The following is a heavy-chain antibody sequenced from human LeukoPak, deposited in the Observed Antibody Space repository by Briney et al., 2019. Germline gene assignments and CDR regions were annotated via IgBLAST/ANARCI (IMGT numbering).Heavy chain of an antibody. V-gene: IGHV4-34*01. J-gene: IGHJ4*02. Sequence: SETLSLTCAVYGGSFSGYYWSWIRQPPGKGLEWIGEINHSGSTNYNPSLKSRVTISVDTSNNQFSLKLSSMTAADTAVYCCARHLYVDRLSPFGFWGQGTLVTVSS. D-gene: IGHD3-9*01. CDR3: ARHLYVDRLSPFGF. CDR1: GGSFSGYY. CDR2: INHSGST.